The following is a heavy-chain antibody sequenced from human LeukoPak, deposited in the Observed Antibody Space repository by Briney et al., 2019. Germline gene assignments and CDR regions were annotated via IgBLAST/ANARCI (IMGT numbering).Heavy chain of an antibody. D-gene: IGHD4-17*01. V-gene: IGHV3-30-3*01. CDR3: ARVASYGDYDDY. CDR1: GFTFSSYA. J-gene: IGHJ4*02. CDR2: ISYDGSNK. Sequence: GGSLRLSCAASGFTFSSYAMHWVRQAPGKGLKWVAVISYDGSNKYYADSVKGRFTISRDNSKNTLYLQMNSLRAEDTAVYYCARVASYGDYDDYWGQGTLVTVSS.